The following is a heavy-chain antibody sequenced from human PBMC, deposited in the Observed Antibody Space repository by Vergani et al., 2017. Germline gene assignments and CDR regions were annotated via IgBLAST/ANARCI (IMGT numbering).Heavy chain of an antibody. D-gene: IGHD6-19*01. V-gene: IGHV4-59*11. CDR1: FDSIRNLY. J-gene: IGHJ5*02. CDR3: ASDTHSGQRADR. CDR2: IHYSENT. Sequence: QVQLQESGPGLVKSSETLSLTCSVSFDSIRNLYCNWIRQPPGKGLEWIGSIHYSENTNYNPSLKTRVTISVDTSKNQFSLTLTSVTAADTAVYYCASDTHSGQRADRSGQGILVTVTS.